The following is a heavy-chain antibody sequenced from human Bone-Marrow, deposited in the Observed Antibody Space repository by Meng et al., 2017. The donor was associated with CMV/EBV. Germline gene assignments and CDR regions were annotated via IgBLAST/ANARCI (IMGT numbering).Heavy chain of an antibody. CDR3: VKDDNDYMGEIVS. D-gene: IGHD3-16*01. CDR2: IYTDDIKT. CDR1: GFTFGDYA. Sequence: GESLKISCTASGFTFGDYAMSWVSQAPGKGVEWVSVIYTDDIKTYYADSVKGRFTISRDHSKNTLYLQMNSLRAEDTAIYYCVKDDNDYMGEIVSWGQGTLVTVSS. V-gene: IGHV3-23*03. J-gene: IGHJ5*02.